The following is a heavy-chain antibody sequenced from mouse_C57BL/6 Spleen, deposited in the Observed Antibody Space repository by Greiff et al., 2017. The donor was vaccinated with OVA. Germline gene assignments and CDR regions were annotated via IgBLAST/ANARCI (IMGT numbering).Heavy chain of an antibody. CDR1: GYAFSNYW. Sequence: QVQLQQSGAELVKPGASVKISCKASGYAFSNYWMNWVKQRPGKGLEWIGQIYPGDGDTNYNGKFKGKATLTADKSSSTDYMQLSSLTSEDSAVYFCARPQLGKGSYFDYWGQGTTLTVSS. V-gene: IGHV1-80*01. D-gene: IGHD6-1*01. CDR2: IYPGDGDT. CDR3: ARPQLGKGSYFDY. J-gene: IGHJ2*01.